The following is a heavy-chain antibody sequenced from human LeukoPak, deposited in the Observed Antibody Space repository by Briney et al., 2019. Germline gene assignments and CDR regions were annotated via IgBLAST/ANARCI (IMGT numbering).Heavy chain of an antibody. CDR2: INYSGST. Sequence: SETLSLTCAVYGGSFSGYYWSWIRQPPGKGLEWIGEINYSGSTNYNPSLKSRVTISVDTSKNQFSLKLSSVTAAGTAVYYCARMQSMGGYSSSAGVRYYYGMDVWGQGTTVTVSS. D-gene: IGHD6-13*01. CDR3: ARMQSMGGYSSSAGVRYYYGMDV. CDR1: GGSFSGYY. J-gene: IGHJ6*02. V-gene: IGHV4-34*01.